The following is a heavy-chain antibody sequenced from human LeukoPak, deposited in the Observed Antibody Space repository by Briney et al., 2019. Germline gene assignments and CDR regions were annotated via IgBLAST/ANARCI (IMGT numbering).Heavy chain of an antibody. CDR2: ISGDGVND. D-gene: IGHD3-3*02. CDR3: ARVAASTFYHFNYMDL. Sequence: GGSLRLSCAASGFTFRSHAMVWVRQAPGKGLQWVALISGDGVNDHYEDSVKGRFTISRDTSKNTLSLQMKSLRAEDTAVYFCARVAASTFYHFNYMDLWGKGTTVTVSS. V-gene: IGHV3-30*04. J-gene: IGHJ6*04. CDR1: GFTFRSHA.